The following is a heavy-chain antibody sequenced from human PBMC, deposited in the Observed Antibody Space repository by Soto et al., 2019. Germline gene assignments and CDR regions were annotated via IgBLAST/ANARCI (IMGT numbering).Heavy chain of an antibody. CDR2: ISGSGGST. V-gene: IGHV3-23*01. CDR3: AKAPRDPDAFDI. CDR1: GFTFSSYA. J-gene: IGHJ3*02. Sequence: PGGSLRLSCAASGFTFSSYAMSWVRQAPGKGPEWVSAISGSGGSTYYADSVKGRFTISRDNSKNTLYLQMNSLRAEDTAVYYCAKAPRDPDAFDIWGQGTMVTVSS.